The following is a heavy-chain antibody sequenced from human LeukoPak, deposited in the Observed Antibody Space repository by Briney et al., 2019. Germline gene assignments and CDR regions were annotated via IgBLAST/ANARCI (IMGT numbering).Heavy chain of an antibody. CDR3: ARTEYSSGWYDY. CDR1: GFTFSSYS. V-gene: IGHV3-21*01. D-gene: IGHD6-19*01. Sequence: GGSLRLSCAASGFTFSSYSMNWVRQAPRKGLEWVSSISSSSSYIYYADSVKGRFTISRDNAKNSLYLQMNSLRAEDTAVYYCARTEYSSGWYDYWGQGTLVTVSS. CDR2: ISSSSSYI. J-gene: IGHJ4*02.